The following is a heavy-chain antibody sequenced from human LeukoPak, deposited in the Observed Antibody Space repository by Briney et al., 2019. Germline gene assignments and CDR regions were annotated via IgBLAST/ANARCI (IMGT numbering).Heavy chain of an antibody. CDR3: ARVASRRYCSSTSCSSSF. J-gene: IGHJ4*02. D-gene: IGHD2-2*01. Sequence: HPGGSLRLSCAASGFTFSSYGMHWVRQAPGKGLEWVAFIRYDGSNKYYADSVKGRFTISRDNAKNSLYLQMNSLRAEDTAVYYCARVASRRYCSSTSCSSSFWGQGTLVTVSS. CDR1: GFTFSSYG. V-gene: IGHV3-30*02. CDR2: IRYDGSNK.